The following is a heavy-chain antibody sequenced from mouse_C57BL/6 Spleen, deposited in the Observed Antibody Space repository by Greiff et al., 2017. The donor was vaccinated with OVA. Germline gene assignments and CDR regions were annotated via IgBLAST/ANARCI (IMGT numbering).Heavy chain of an antibody. J-gene: IGHJ4*01. Sequence: QVTLKESGPGILQPSQTLSLTCSFSGFSLSTFGMGVGWIRQPSGKGLEWLAHIWWGDDQSYNPALKGRLPITKDTSKNQVVLKIADVDTADTATSYCARDGRDSLYYAMDYWGQGTSVTVSS. CDR1: GFSLSTFGMG. CDR3: ARDGRDSLYYAMDY. V-gene: IGHV8-8*01. CDR2: IWWGDDQ. D-gene: IGHD2-3*01.